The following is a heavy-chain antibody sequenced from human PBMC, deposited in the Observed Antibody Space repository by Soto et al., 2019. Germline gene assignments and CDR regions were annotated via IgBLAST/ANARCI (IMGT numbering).Heavy chain of an antibody. Sequence: ASVKVSCKASGYTFTSYGISWVRQAPGQGLEWMGWISAYNGNTYYADSVKGRFTISRDNSKNTLYLQMNSLRAEDTAVYYCAKDLGKYQLLSSFDYWSQGTLVTVSS. J-gene: IGHJ4*02. V-gene: IGHV1-18*01. D-gene: IGHD2-2*01. CDR3: AKDLGKYQLLSSFDY. CDR1: GYTFTSYG. CDR2: ISAYNGNT.